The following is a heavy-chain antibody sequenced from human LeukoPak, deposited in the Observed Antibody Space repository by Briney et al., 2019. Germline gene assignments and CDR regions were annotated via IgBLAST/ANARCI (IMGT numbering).Heavy chain of an antibody. CDR1: GYTFTGYY. Sequence: ASVKVSCKASGYTFTGYYMQWVRQAPGQGLEWMGRINPNSGGTNYAQKFQGRVTMTRDTSISTAYMELSRLRSDDTAVYYCARDSNRNYYDSSGYHPGYWGQGTLVTVSS. J-gene: IGHJ4*02. D-gene: IGHD3-22*01. CDR2: INPNSGGT. V-gene: IGHV1-2*06. CDR3: ARDSNRNYYDSSGYHPGY.